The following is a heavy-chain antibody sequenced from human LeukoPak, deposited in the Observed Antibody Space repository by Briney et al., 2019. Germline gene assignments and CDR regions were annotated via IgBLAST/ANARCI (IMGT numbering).Heavy chain of an antibody. CDR2: IYYSGST. J-gene: IGHJ4*02. CDR3: ARDSPTYFGSRTPGYSGYDGELDY. V-gene: IGHV4-31*03. Sequence: SETLSLTCTVSGGSISSGGYYWSWIRQHPGKGLEWIGYIYYSGSTYYNPSLKSRVTITVDTSKNQFSLKLSSVTAADTAVYYCARDSPTYFGSRTPGYSGYDGELDYWGQGTLVTVSS. CDR1: GGSISSGGYY. D-gene: IGHD5-12*01.